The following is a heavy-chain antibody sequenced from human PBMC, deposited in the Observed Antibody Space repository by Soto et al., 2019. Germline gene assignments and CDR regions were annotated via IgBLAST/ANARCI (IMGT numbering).Heavy chain of an antibody. J-gene: IGHJ4*02. Sequence: SETLSLTCNVSGFAISRGYYWSWVRQPPGKSLEWIGSIYPSVSSYHNPSLESRLTLSIDTSKNQFTLELASVTAADTALYYCAREKVGTTFFDNWGQGTQVTVSS. CDR2: IYPSVSS. V-gene: IGHV4-38-2*02. CDR3: AREKVGTTFFDN. D-gene: IGHD1-1*01. CDR1: GFAISRGYY.